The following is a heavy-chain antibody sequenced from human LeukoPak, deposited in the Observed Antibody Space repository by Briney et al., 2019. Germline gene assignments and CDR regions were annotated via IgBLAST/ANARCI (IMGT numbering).Heavy chain of an antibody. V-gene: IGHV1-69*13. CDR1: GGTFSSYA. CDR2: IIPIFGTA. J-gene: IGHJ4*02. D-gene: IGHD1-26*01. Sequence: GASVKASCKASGGTFSSYAISWVRLAPGQGLEWMGGIIPIFGTANYAQKFQGGVTITADESTSTAYMELSSLRSEDTAVYYCAREEWELPQRYWGQGTLVTVSS. CDR3: AREEWELPQRY.